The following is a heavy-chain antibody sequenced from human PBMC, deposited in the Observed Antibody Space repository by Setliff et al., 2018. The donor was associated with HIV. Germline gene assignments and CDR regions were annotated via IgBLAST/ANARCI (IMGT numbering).Heavy chain of an antibody. V-gene: IGHV4-4*02. J-gene: IGHJ4*02. D-gene: IGHD3-10*01. Sequence: SETLSLTCAVSGVSISSRNWWSWVRQPPGKGLEWIGEINHGGDTNYNPSLKSRVTISVGSSYNHFSLKLSSVTAADTGVYYCASRRGIEFYFDIWGQGTPVTVSS. CDR3: ASRRGIEFYFDI. CDR1: GVSISSRNW. CDR2: INHGGDT.